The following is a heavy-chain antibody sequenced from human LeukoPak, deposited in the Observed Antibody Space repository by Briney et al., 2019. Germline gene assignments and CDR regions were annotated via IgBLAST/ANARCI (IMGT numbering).Heavy chain of an antibody. Sequence: KPSETLSLTCAVYGGSFSGYYWSWIRQPPGKGLEWIGEINHSGSTNYNPSLKSRVTISVDTSKNQFSLKLSSVTAADTAVYYCARVHYDFWSGYRKYFDYWGQGTLVTVSS. J-gene: IGHJ4*02. CDR2: INHSGST. CDR3: ARVHYDFWSGYRKYFDY. CDR1: GGSFSGYY. V-gene: IGHV4-34*01. D-gene: IGHD3-3*01.